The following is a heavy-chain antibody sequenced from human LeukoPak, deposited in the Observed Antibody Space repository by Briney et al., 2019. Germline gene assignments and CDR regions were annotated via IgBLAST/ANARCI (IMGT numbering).Heavy chain of an antibody. CDR2: IKQDRSEK. V-gene: IGHV3-7*01. D-gene: IGHD3-10*01. CDR3: AKDSAFYYIDV. CDR1: GFTFTNYW. Sequence: SGGSLRLSCAASGFTFTNYWMSWVRQAPGKGLELVANIKQDRSEKYYVNSVKGRFTISRDNAKNTLYLQMNSLKGDDTAVYYCAKDSAFYYIDVWGKGTTVIISS. J-gene: IGHJ6*03.